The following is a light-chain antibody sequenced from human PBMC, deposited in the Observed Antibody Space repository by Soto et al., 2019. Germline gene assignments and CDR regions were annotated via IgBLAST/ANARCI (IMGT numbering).Light chain of an antibody. V-gene: IGKV3-20*01. CDR2: GAS. CDR3: QQYSFLPRT. Sequence: EIVLTQSPATLSLSPGERGALSCSASQNVLSNYLAWYQQKPGQAPRLLIYGASTRATGIPDRFGGSGSGTDFTLTISRLEPEDFAVYYCQQYSFLPRTFGQGTKVDI. J-gene: IGKJ1*01. CDR1: QNVLSNY.